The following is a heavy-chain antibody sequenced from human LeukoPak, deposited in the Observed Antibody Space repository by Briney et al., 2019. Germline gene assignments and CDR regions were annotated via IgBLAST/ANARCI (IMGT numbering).Heavy chain of an antibody. CDR1: GFAVSGNY. V-gene: IGHV3-66*01. Sequence: GGSLRLSCAASGFAVSGNYMSWVRQAPGKGLEWLSVIHRGGNTYYADSVKGRFTISRDSSKNTVFLQMDSLRAEDTAVYYCARDPGYGLGVDYGDYWGQGTLVTVSS. D-gene: IGHD3-10*01. J-gene: IGHJ4*02. CDR3: ARDPGYGLGVDYGDY. CDR2: IHRGGNT.